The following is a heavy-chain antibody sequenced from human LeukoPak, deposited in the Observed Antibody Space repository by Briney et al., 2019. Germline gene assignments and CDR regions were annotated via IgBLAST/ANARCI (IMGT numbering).Heavy chain of an antibody. CDR1: GGSISSSNW. D-gene: IGHD2-8*01. CDR3: ARAPLMVYATTNWFDP. V-gene: IGHV4-4*02. J-gene: IGHJ5*02. Sequence: SETLSLTCAVSGGSISSSNWWSWVRQPPGKGLEWIGEIYHSGSTNCNPSLKSRVTISVDKSKNQFSLKLSSVTAADTAVYYCARAPLMVYATTNWFDPWGQGTLVTVSS. CDR2: IYHSGST.